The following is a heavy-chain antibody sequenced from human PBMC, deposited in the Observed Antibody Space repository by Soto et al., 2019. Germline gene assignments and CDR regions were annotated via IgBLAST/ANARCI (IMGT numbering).Heavy chain of an antibody. V-gene: IGHV3-53*01. CDR2: IYSGGST. Sequence: HPGGSLRLSCAASGFTVSSNYMSWVRQAPGKGLEWVSVIYSGGSTYYADSVKGRFTISRDNSKNTLYLQMNSLRAEDTAVYYCARRGELLDYYYYGMDVWGQGTTVTVSS. CDR3: ARRGELLDYYYYGMDV. J-gene: IGHJ6*02. CDR1: GFTVSSNY. D-gene: IGHD1-26*01.